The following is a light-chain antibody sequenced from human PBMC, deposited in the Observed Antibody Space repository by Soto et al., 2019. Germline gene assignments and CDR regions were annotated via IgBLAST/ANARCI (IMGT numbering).Light chain of an antibody. CDR2: GNS. J-gene: IGLJ1*01. V-gene: IGLV1-40*01. CDR1: SSNIGAGYD. CDR3: QSYDSSLSGSDV. Sequence: QSVLTQPPSVSGAPGQRVTISCTGSSSNIGAGYDVHWYQQLPGTAPKLLIYGNSNRPSGVPDRFSGSKSGTSASLAITGXXXXXXXXXXCQSYDSSLSGSDVFGTGTKVTVL.